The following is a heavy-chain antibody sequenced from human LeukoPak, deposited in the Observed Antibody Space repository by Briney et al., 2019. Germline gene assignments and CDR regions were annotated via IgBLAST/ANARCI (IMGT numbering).Heavy chain of an antibody. Sequence: GGSLRLSCAASGFTFSSYSMNWVRQAPGKGLEWVSYISSSSTIYYADSVKGRFTISKDNAKNSLYLQMNSLRAEDTAVYYCARVFRSGGNCYFDYWGQGILVTVSS. CDR2: ISSSSTI. J-gene: IGHJ4*02. V-gene: IGHV3-48*04. CDR3: ARVFRSGGNCYFDY. CDR1: GFTFSSYS. D-gene: IGHD2-15*01.